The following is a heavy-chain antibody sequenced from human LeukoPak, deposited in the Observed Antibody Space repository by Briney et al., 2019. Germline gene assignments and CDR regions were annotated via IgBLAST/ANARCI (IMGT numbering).Heavy chain of an antibody. Sequence: SETLSLTCAVYGGSFSGYYWSWIRQPPGKGLEWIGSIYYSGSTYYNPSLKSRVTISVDTSKNQFSLKLSSVTAADTAVYYCARGYGDYGYDAFDIWGQGTMVTVSS. D-gene: IGHD4-17*01. CDR3: ARGYGDYGYDAFDI. V-gene: IGHV4-34*01. J-gene: IGHJ3*02. CDR1: GGSFSGYY. CDR2: IYYSGST.